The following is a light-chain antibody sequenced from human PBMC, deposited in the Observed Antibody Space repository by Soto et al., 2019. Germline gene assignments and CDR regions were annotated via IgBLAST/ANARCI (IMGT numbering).Light chain of an antibody. CDR3: QSYDSSQSSSFV. CDR2: DVS. J-gene: IGLJ1*01. V-gene: IGLV2-14*03. CDR1: SSDVGGYNY. Sequence: QSVLTQPASVSGSPGQSITISCTGTSSDVGGYNYVSWYQHHPGKAPKLLIYDVSNRPSGVSNRFSGSKSGNTASLAITGLQAGDEADYYCQSYDSSQSSSFVFGTGTTVTVL.